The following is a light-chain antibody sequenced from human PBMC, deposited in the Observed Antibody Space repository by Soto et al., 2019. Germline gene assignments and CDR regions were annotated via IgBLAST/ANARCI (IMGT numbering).Light chain of an antibody. Sequence: QSVLTQPPSASGTPGQRVTISCSGSSSNIGSNTVNWYQQLPGTAPKLLIYSNNQRPSGVPDRFSGSKSGTSASLAISGLQSDDEADYYCAAWDDGLNGYVFGTGTKVIVL. J-gene: IGLJ1*01. CDR2: SNN. CDR3: AAWDDGLNGYV. V-gene: IGLV1-44*01. CDR1: SSNIGSNT.